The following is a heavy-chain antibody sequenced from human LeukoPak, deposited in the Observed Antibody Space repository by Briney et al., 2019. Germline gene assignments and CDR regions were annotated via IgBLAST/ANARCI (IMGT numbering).Heavy chain of an antibody. J-gene: IGHJ3*02. V-gene: IGHV3-48*01. Sequence: GGSLRLSCAASGFTFSSYSMNWVRQAPGKGLEWVSYISSSSSTIYYADSVKGRFTISRDNAKNSLYLQMNSLRAGDTAVYYCARDNFWSGSDAFDIWGQGTMVTVSS. D-gene: IGHD3-3*01. CDR1: GFTFSSYS. CDR3: ARDNFWSGSDAFDI. CDR2: ISSSSSTI.